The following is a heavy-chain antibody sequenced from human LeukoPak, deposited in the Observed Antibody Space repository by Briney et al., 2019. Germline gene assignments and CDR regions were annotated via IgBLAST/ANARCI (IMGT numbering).Heavy chain of an antibody. CDR3: AREGSSGQDWYAFDI. J-gene: IGHJ3*02. CDR1: GFTFTGYY. D-gene: IGHD5-12*01. Sequence: ASVRVSCKTSGFTFTGYYVQWVRQAPGQGPEWVGWMYFNSGATRFAPKFQGRVTMTRDTSISTAYMEFSSLRSDDTAMYYCAREGSSGQDWYAFDIWGQGTMLTVPS. CDR2: MYFNSGAT. V-gene: IGHV1-2*02.